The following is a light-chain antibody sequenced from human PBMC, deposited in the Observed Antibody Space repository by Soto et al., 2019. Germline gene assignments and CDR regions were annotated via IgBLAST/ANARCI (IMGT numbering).Light chain of an antibody. CDR3: SSYAGSSNV. J-gene: IGLJ1*01. Sequence: QSALTQPPSASGSPGQSVAISCTGTSSDVGGYNYVSWYQQHPGKAPKLMIYEVNKRPSGVPDRFSGSKSGNTASLTVSGLKAEHEDDYYCSSYAGSSNVFGTGTKVTV. CDR1: SSDVGGYNY. V-gene: IGLV2-8*01. CDR2: EVN.